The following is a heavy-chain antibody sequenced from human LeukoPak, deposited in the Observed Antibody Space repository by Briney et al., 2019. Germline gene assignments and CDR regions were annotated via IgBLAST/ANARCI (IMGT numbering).Heavy chain of an antibody. Sequence: GESLRLSCAASGFTFSNDAMNWVRQAPGRGLEWVSTISGSGSNTYYADSVKDRFTISRGKSTNTLDLQMKSLRAEDTAVNYCAKDLLGYYRPVDYGGQGTLVTVSS. CDR1: GFTFSNDA. J-gene: IGHJ4*02. CDR2: ISGSGSNT. D-gene: IGHD3-22*01. V-gene: IGHV3-23*01. CDR3: AKDLLGYYRPVDY.